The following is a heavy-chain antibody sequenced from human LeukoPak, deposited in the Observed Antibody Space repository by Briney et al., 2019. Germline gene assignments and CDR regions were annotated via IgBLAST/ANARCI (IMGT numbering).Heavy chain of an antibody. V-gene: IGHV4-34*01. D-gene: IGHD3-10*01. CDR2: INHSGST. CDR3: ARGYRYYYGSGSYYSPRYFDY. CDR1: GGSFSGYY. J-gene: IGHJ4*02. Sequence: SETLSLTCAVYGGSFSGYYWSWIRQPPGKGLEWIGEINHSGSTNYNPSLKSRVTISVDTSKNQFSLKLSSVTAADTAVYYCARGYRYYYGSGSYYSPRYFDYWGQGTLVTVTS.